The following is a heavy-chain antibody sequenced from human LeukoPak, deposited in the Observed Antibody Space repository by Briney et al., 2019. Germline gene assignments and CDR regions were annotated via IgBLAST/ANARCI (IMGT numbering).Heavy chain of an antibody. J-gene: IGHJ3*02. Sequence: SETLSLTCTVSGGSISSSSYYWGWIRQPPGKGLEWIGSIYYSGSTYYNPSLKGRVTISVDTSKNQFSLKLSSVTAADTAVYYCARHRVPAAVRGAFDIWGQGTMVTVSS. V-gene: IGHV4-39*01. CDR1: GGSISSSSYY. CDR3: ARHRVPAAVRGAFDI. CDR2: IYYSGST. D-gene: IGHD2-2*02.